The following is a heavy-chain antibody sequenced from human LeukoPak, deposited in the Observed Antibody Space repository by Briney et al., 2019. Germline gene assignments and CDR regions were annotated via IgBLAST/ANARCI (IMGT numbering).Heavy chain of an antibody. CDR2: IFTSGST. D-gene: IGHD3-9*01. J-gene: IGHJ4*02. CDR3: ARQPINYYFDY. V-gene: IGHV4-4*07. CDR1: GGSISSYF. Sequence: SETLSLTCTVSGGSISSYFWTWIRQPAGKGLEWIGRIFTSGSTNYNPSLKSRVTISVDTSKNQFSLKLSSVTAADTAVYYCARQPINYYFDYWGQGTLVTVSS.